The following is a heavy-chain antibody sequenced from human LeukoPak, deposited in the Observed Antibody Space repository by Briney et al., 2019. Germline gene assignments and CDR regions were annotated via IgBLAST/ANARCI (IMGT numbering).Heavy chain of an antibody. V-gene: IGHV3-23*01. CDR1: GVTFSSYA. CDR2: FGGSGAST. CDR3: ARGSS. Sequence: GGSLRLSCAASGVTFSSYAMSSVRQAPGKGLECISGFGGSGASTYYADSVKGRFTISRDNSKNTLYLQMKSLGAEDTAVYYCARGSSWGQGTLVTVSS. J-gene: IGHJ5*02.